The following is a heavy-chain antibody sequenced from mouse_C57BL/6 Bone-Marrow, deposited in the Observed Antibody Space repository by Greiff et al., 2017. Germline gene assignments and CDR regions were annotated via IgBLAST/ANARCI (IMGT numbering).Heavy chain of an antibody. CDR3: ATVVATRGAMDY. CDR1: GYTFTDYY. J-gene: IGHJ4*01. CDR2: INPNNGGT. D-gene: IGHD1-1*01. Sequence: EVQLQQSGPELVKPGASVKISCKASGYTFTDYYMNWVKQSHGKSLEWIGDINPNNGGTSYNQKFKGKATLTVDKSSSTAYMELLSLTSEDSAVYYCATVVATRGAMDYWGQGTSVTVSS. V-gene: IGHV1-26*01.